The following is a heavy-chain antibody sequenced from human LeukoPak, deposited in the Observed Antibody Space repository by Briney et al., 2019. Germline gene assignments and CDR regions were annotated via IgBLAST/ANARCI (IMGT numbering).Heavy chain of an antibody. CDR1: GFTFSSYA. Sequence: GRSLRLSCAASGFTFSSYAMSWVRQAPGKGLEWVSAISGSGGSTYYADSVKGRFTISGDNSKNTLYLQMNSLRAEDTAVYYCAKDLGDYDFWSGYYATFGYWGQGTLVTVSS. J-gene: IGHJ4*02. V-gene: IGHV3-23*01. CDR3: AKDLGDYDFWSGYYATFGY. D-gene: IGHD3-3*01. CDR2: ISGSGGST.